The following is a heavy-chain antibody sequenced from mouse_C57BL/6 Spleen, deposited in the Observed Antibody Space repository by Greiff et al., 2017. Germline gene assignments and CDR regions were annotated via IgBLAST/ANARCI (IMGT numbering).Heavy chain of an antibody. CDR3: AKSPYAMDY. V-gene: IGHV1-76*01. D-gene: IGHD6-5*01. CDR2: IYPGSGST. J-gene: IGHJ3*01. Sequence: VMLLQSGAELVRPGASVKLSCKASGYTFTDYYINWVKQRPGQGLEWIARIYPGSGSTYYNEKFKGKATLTAEKSSSTAYMLLSSLTSEDSAVYFCAKSPYAMDYWGQGTLVTVSA. CDR1: GYTFTDYY.